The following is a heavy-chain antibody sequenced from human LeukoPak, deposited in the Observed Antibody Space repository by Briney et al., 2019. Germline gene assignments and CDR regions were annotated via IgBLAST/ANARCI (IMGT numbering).Heavy chain of an antibody. J-gene: IGHJ6*02. CDR2: INPNSGGT. CDR1: GYTFTGYY. CDR3: ATDTPVVVTPYYYYGMDV. D-gene: IGHD2-21*02. Sequence: ASVKVSCKASGYTFTGYYMHWVRQAPGQGLEWMGWINPNSGGTNYAQKFQGRVTMTEDTSTDTAYMELSSLRSEDTAVYYCATDTPVVVTPYYYYGMDVWGQGTTVTVSS. V-gene: IGHV1-2*02.